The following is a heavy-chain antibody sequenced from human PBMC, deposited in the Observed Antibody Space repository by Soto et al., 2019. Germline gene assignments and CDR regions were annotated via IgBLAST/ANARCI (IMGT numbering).Heavy chain of an antibody. CDR3: ARGRTVRNYADDSSDYFYFFDY. CDR1: GDSISTFY. Sequence: SLSLTCTVSGDSISTFYWGWMRQSPGKELEWIGYVYYTGSTNYNPSLKSRVTISVDRSKNQFSLKLTSANAADTAVYYCARGRTVRNYADDSSDYFYFFDYWGQGTQVTVSS. V-gene: IGHV4-59*01. CDR2: VYYTGST. D-gene: IGHD3-22*01. J-gene: IGHJ4*02.